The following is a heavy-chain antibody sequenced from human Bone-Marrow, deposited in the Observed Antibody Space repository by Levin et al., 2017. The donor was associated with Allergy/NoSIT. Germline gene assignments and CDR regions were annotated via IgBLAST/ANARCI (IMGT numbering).Heavy chain of an antibody. D-gene: IGHD3-10*01. Sequence: QAGGSLRLSCGVSGFSFRSSAMSWVRQAPGKGLEWVSTISGGGDNTYYAASVKGRFTISRDNSNNTVFLQMNSLRAEDTAVYYCAKNPDFHGAGTYFDNWGQGTLVTVSA. CDR1: GFSFRSSA. J-gene: IGHJ4*02. V-gene: IGHV3-23*01. CDR2: ISGGGDNT. CDR3: AKNPDFHGAGTYFDN.